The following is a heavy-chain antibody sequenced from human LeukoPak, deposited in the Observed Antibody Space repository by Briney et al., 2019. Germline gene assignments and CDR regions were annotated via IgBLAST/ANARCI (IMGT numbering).Heavy chain of an antibody. V-gene: IGHV1-18*01. D-gene: IGHD3-3*01. CDR3: ARDSGRTFWYYYYYMDV. Sequence: ASVKVSCKASGYTFTSYGISWVRQAPGQGLEWMGWISAYNGNTNYAQKLQGRVTMTTDTSTSTAYMELRGLRSDDTAVYYCARDSGRTFWYYYYYMDVWGKGTTVTVSS. CDR2: ISAYNGNT. CDR1: GYTFTSYG. J-gene: IGHJ6*03.